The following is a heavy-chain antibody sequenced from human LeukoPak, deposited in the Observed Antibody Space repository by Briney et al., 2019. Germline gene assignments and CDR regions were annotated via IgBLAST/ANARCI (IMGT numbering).Heavy chain of an antibody. CDR3: ASSRIVVPAEGLGAFDI. J-gene: IGHJ3*02. D-gene: IGHD2-2*01. CDR2: IYYSGST. V-gene: IGHV4-30-4*08. Sequence: SETLSLTCAVYGGSFSGYYWSWIRQPPGKGLEWIGYIYYSGSTYYNPSLKSRVTISVDTSKNQFSLKLSSVIAADTAVYYCASSRIVVPAEGLGAFDIWGQGTMVTVSS. CDR1: GGSFSGYY.